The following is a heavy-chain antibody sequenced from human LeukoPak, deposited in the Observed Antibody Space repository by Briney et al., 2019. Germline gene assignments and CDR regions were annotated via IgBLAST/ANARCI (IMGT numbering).Heavy chain of an antibody. J-gene: IGHJ5*02. CDR2: IIPIFGTA. CDR1: GGTFSSYA. CDR3: ARGSSGSPIGDWFDP. Sequence: GASVKVSCKASGGTFSSYAISWVRQAPGQGLEWMGGIIPIFGTAHYAQKFQGRVTITTDESTSTAYMELSSLRSEDTAVYYCARGSSGSPIGDWFDPWGQGTLVTVSS. V-gene: IGHV1-69*05. D-gene: IGHD3-22*01.